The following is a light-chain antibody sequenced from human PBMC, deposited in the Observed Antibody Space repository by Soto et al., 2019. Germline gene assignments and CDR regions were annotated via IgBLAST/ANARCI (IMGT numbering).Light chain of an antibody. CDR2: AAS. J-gene: IGKJ5*01. CDR1: QGISSW. V-gene: IGKV1-12*01. CDR3: QQLDSLPLT. Sequence: DIQMTQSPSSVSASVGDRVTITCRASQGISSWLAWYQQRPGRAPKLLIYAASSLQSGVPLRFSGSGSGTDFILTISSLQPEDVATYYCQQLDSLPLTFGQGTRLEIK.